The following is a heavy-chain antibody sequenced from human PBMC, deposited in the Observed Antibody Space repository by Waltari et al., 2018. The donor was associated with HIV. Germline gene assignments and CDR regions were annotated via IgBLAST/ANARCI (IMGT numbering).Heavy chain of an antibody. CDR3: ATCLRHVFDS. V-gene: IGHV3-74*01. J-gene: IGHJ3*01. Sequence: VQLVESGGGLVMPGGSLRLSCAASGFIFNTQWMNWVRHAPGKRLVWIARVKSDGDDTIYADAVKGRFTASRDNAKNTFYLHMNSLRAEDTALYDCATCLRHVFDSWGQGTMFTVSS. CDR2: VKSDGDDT. CDR1: GFIFNTQW.